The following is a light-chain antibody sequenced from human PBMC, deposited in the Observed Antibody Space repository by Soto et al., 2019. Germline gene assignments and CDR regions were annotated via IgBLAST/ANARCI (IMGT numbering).Light chain of an antibody. CDR2: GAS. Sequence: EIVMTQSPVTLSVSPGERATLSCRASQSVRRNLAWYQQKPGQAPRLLISGASNRATGIPARFSGSGSGTEFTLTISSLQSEDFAVYYCQKYDNWPPLTFGGGTKVDIK. V-gene: IGKV3-15*01. CDR3: QKYDNWPPLT. J-gene: IGKJ4*01. CDR1: QSVRRN.